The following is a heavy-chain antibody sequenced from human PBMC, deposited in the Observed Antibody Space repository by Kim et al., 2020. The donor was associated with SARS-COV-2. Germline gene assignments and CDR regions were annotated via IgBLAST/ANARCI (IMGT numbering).Heavy chain of an antibody. Sequence: SVKVSCKASGFTFTSSAVQWVRQARGQRLEWIGWIVVGSGNTNYAQKFQERVTITRDMSTSTAYMELSSLRSEDTAVYYCAAEGSWNLSMYYYYGMDVWGQGTTVTVSS. D-gene: IGHD1-26*01. V-gene: IGHV1-58*01. J-gene: IGHJ6*02. CDR1: GFTFTSSA. CDR3: AAEGSWNLSMYYYYGMDV. CDR2: IVVGSGNT.